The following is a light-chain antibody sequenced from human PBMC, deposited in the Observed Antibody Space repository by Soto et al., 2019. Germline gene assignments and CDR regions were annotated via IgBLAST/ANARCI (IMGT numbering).Light chain of an antibody. CDR1: SSNIGNNT. V-gene: IGLV1-44*01. J-gene: IGLJ2*01. CDR2: SNN. Sequence: QSVLTQPPSASGTPGQRVTISCSGSSSNIGNNTVNWYQQLPGTAPKLLIYSNNQRPSGVPDRFSGSKSGTSASLAISGLHSEDEADYYCAAWDDSLNGHVVFGGGTKLAVL. CDR3: AAWDDSLNGHVV.